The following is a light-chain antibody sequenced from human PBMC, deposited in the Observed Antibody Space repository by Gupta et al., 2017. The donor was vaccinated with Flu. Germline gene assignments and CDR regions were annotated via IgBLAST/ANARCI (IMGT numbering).Light chain of an antibody. V-gene: IGKV1-12*01. CDR1: QGISDW. CDR3: HRTDNFPWT. Sequence: GDTVTITCRAIQGISDWLAWYQQKPGKPPQLLMFAASSLGSWVPTRFSGSGSGTKFTITISRLQPEEFVTDYCHRTDNFPWTFGQGTKVEIK. J-gene: IGKJ1*01. CDR2: AAS.